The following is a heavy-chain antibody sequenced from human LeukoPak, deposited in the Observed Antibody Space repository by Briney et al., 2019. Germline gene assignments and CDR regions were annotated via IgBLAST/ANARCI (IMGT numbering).Heavy chain of an antibody. Sequence: PSETLSLTCTVSGGSISSYYWNWIRQPPGKGLEWIGHTLYSGSTNYNPSLKSRVTISVDTSKNQFSLRLSSVTAADTAVYYCARSADFGVIINWLDPWGPGTLVTVSS. CDR2: TLYSGST. V-gene: IGHV4-59*01. J-gene: IGHJ5*02. CDR1: GGSISSYY. CDR3: ARSADFGVIINWLDP. D-gene: IGHD3-3*01.